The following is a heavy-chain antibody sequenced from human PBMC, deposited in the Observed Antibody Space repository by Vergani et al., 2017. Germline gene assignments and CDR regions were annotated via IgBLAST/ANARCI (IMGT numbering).Heavy chain of an antibody. Sequence: QVQLVQSGAEVKKPGSSVKVSCKASGGTFTSYAISCVRQAPGQGLEWMGGIIPIFGTANYAQKFQGRVTITADKSTSTAYRGLSSLRSEDTAVYYCAGDRMVRGVIIGGVDYWGQGTLVTVSS. CDR3: AGDRMVRGVIIGGVDY. D-gene: IGHD3-10*01. CDR2: IIPIFGTA. CDR1: GGTFTSYA. V-gene: IGHV1-69*06. J-gene: IGHJ4*02.